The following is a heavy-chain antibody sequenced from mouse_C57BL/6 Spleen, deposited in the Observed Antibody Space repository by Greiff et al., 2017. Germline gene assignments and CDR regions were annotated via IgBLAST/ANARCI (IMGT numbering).Heavy chain of an antibody. J-gene: IGHJ2*01. Sequence: VNVVESGPELVKPGASVKISCKASGYAFSSSWMNWVKQRPGKGLEWIGRIYPGDGDTNYNGKFKGKATLTADKSSSTAYMQLSSLTSEDSAVYFCARMVTRVYYFDYWGQGTTLTVSS. CDR1: GYAFSSSW. CDR2: IYPGDGDT. V-gene: IGHV1-82*01. D-gene: IGHD2-2*01. CDR3: ARMVTRVYYFDY.